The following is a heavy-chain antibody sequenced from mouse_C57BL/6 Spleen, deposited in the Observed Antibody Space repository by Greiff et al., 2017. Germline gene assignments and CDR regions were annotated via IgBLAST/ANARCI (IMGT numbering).Heavy chain of an antibody. V-gene: IGHV1-55*01. CDR3: ARGNYSVTQAWFAY. CDR2: IYPGSGST. D-gene: IGHD1-1*01. J-gene: IGHJ3*01. Sequence: QVQLQQPGAELVKPGASVKMSCKASGYTFTSYWITWVKQRPGQGLEWIGDIYPGSGSTNYNEKFKSKATLTVDTSSSTAYMQLSSLTSEDSAVYYCARGNYSVTQAWFAYWGQGTLVTVSA. CDR1: GYTFTSYW.